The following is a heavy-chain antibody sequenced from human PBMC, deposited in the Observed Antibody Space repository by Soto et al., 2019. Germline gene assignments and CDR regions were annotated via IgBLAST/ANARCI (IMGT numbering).Heavy chain of an antibody. J-gene: IGHJ3*02. CDR1: GYTLTELS. Sequence: SVKGSCKGSGYTLTELSMHWLRHAPGKGLEWMGGFDPEDGETIYAQKFQGRVTMTEDTSTDTAYMELSSLRSEDTAVYYCATRTFGYAFDIWGQGTMVTVSS. D-gene: IGHD3-10*01. CDR3: ATRTFGYAFDI. V-gene: IGHV1-24*01. CDR2: FDPEDGET.